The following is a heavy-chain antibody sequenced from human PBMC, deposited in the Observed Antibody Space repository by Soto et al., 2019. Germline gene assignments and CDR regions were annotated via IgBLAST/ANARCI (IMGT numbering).Heavy chain of an antibody. CDR2: ISGGGGST. V-gene: IGHV3-23*01. J-gene: IGHJ4*02. D-gene: IGHD6-19*01. Sequence: GGSLRLSCAASGFTFSDYYMSWIRQAPGKGLEWVSAISGGGGSTYYADSVKGRFTISRDNSKNMLYLQMNSLRAEDTAVYYCARRIAMAGIEDYWGQGALVTVSS. CDR3: ARRIAMAGIEDY. CDR1: GFTFSDYY.